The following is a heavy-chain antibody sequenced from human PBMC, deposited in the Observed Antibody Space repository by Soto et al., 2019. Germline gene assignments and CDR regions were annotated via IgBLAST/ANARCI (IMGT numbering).Heavy chain of an antibody. CDR1: GYTFTGYY. CDR3: AMQQLVRDYFDY. Sequence: GSSVKVSCKACGYTFTGYYIHWVRQAPGQGLEWMGWINPNSGGTNYAQKFQGRVTMTRHTSISTAYMELSRLRSDDTAVYYCAMQQLVRDYFDYWGPGTLVTVSS. CDR2: INPNSGGT. V-gene: IGHV1-2*02. D-gene: IGHD6-13*01. J-gene: IGHJ4*02.